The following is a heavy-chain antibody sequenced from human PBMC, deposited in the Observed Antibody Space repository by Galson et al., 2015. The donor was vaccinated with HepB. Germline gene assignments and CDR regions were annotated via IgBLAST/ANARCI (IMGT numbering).Heavy chain of an antibody. Sequence: SLRLSCAASGFTFSSYWMSWVRQAPGKGLEWVANIKQDGSEKYYVDSVKGRFTISRDNAKNSLYLQMNSLRAEDTAVYYCARDLTYGLLTTGWDYWGQGTLVTVSS. CDR2: IKQDGSEK. J-gene: IGHJ4*02. D-gene: IGHD2-15*01. CDR3: ARDLTYGLLTTGWDY. CDR1: GFTFSSYW. V-gene: IGHV3-7*03.